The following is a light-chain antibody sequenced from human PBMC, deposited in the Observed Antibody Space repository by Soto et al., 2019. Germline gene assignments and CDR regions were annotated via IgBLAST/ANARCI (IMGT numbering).Light chain of an antibody. V-gene: IGKV3-15*01. CDR1: QGVTTN. CDR2: DVY. Sequence: EIVMTQSPATLSVSPGERDTPSCRAGQGVTTNFAWYQQKSGQSPRLLIYDVYIRATGVPARFSATGSETDFTLTISGLQSEDSAVYFCQPYNNWPFSVGQGTRLDIK. J-gene: IGKJ5*01. CDR3: QPYNNWPFS.